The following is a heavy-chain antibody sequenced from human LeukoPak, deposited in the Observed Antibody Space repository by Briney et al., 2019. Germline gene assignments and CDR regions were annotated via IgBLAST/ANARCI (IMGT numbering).Heavy chain of an antibody. J-gene: IGHJ6*04. Sequence: GGSLRLSCAASGFTFSSYWMHWVRQAPGKGLVWVSRINSDGSSASYADSVKGRFTISRDNAKNTLYLQMNSLRAEDTAVYYCARGGTIFWRPGMDVWGKGTTVTVSS. D-gene: IGHD3-9*01. CDR2: INSDGSSA. V-gene: IGHV3-74*01. CDR3: ARGGTIFWRPGMDV. CDR1: GFTFSSYW.